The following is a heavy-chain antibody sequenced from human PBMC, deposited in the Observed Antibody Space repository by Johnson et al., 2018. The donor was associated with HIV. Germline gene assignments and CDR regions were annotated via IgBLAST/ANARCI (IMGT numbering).Heavy chain of an antibody. CDR2: ISYDGSNK. Sequence: QVQLVESGGDVVQPGRSLRLSCAASVFTFSNFGIHWVRQAPGKGLEWVAVISYDGSNKYYADSVKGRFTISRDNSKNTLYLQMNSLRAEDTAVYYCARERTYLDTAMVDAFDIWGQGTMVTVSS. J-gene: IGHJ3*02. CDR1: VFTFSNFG. D-gene: IGHD5-18*01. V-gene: IGHV3-30*03. CDR3: ARERTYLDTAMVDAFDI.